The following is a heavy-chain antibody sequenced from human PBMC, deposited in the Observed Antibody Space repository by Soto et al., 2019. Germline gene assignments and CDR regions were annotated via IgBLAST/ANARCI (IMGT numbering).Heavy chain of an antibody. J-gene: IGHJ4*02. D-gene: IGHD6-13*01. CDR3: ARAVRDIAAAGDY. V-gene: IGHV4-34*01. CDR2: INHSGST. Sequence: SETLSLTCAVYGGSFSGYYWSWIRQPPGKGLEWIGEINHSGSTNYNPSLKSRVTISVDTSKNQFSLKLSSVTAADTAVYYCARAVRDIAAAGDYWGQGTLVTVSS. CDR1: GGSFSGYY.